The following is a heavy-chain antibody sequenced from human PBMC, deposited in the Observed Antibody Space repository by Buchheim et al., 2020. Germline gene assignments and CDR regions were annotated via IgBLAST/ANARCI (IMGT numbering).Heavy chain of an antibody. CDR3: ARQDY. CDR2: ISSGSSTI. CDR1: GFTFSRYN. Sequence: EVQLVESGGGLVQPGGSLRLSCAASGFTFSRYNMNWVGQARGKGREWVSYISSGSSTIYYADPVKGRFTISRDNAKNSLYLQMNSLGAEGTAVYYCARQDYWGQGTL. V-gene: IGHV3-48*01. J-gene: IGHJ4*02.